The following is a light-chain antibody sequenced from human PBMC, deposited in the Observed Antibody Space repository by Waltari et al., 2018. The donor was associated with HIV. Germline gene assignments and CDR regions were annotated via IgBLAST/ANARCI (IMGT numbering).Light chain of an antibody. J-gene: IGLJ3*02. Sequence: QSALTQPPSASGSPGQSVPISCTGTTSDVGNYNYVSCYQQHPGKAPKLMIYEVNKRPSGVPDRFSGSKSGNTASLTVSGLQAEDEAEYYCSSYAATNTLVFGGGTKVTVL. V-gene: IGLV2-8*01. CDR1: TSDVGNYNY. CDR3: SSYAATNTLV. CDR2: EVN.